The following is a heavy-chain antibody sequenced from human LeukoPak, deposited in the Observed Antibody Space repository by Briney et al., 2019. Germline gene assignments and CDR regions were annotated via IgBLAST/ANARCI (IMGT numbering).Heavy chain of an antibody. CDR2: ISSSGSTI. CDR1: GFTFSSYE. D-gene: IGHD3-22*01. CDR3: ARVLYYYDSSGYYDYFDY. Sequence: PGGSLRLSCAASGFTFSSYEMNWVRQAPGKGLEWVSYISSSGSTIYYADSVKGRFTISRDNAKNSLYLQMNSLRAEDTAVYYCARVLYYYDSSGYYDYFDYWGQGTTVTISS. J-gene: IGHJ4*02. V-gene: IGHV3-48*03.